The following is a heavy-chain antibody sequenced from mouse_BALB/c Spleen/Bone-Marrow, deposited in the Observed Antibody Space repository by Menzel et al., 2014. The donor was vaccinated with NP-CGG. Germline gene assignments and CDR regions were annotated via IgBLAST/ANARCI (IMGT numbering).Heavy chain of an antibody. CDR2: INYSGST. CDR3: ARDYYGSSYFDY. V-gene: IGHV3-2*02. J-gene: IGHJ2*01. D-gene: IGHD1-1*01. CDR1: GYSITSDYA. Sequence: VQLQQPGPGLVKPSQSLSLTCTVTGYSITSDYAWNWIRQFPGNKLEWMGYINYSGSTSYNPSLKSRISITRDTSENQFFLQVNSVTTEDTATYYCARDYYGSSYFDYWGQGTTLTVSS.